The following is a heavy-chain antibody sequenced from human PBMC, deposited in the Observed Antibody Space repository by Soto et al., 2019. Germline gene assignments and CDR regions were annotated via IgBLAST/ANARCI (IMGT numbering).Heavy chain of an antibody. Sequence: SQTLSLTCAISGDSVSSNSAAWNWIRQSPSRGLEWLGRTYYRSKWYNDYAVSVKSRITINPDTSKNQFSLQLNSVTPEDTAVYYCARDSVVVVPAAPYYYYYGMDVRGQGTTVTVSS. J-gene: IGHJ6*02. CDR2: TYYRSKWYN. CDR3: ARDSVVVVPAAPYYYYYGMDV. CDR1: GDSVSSNSAA. D-gene: IGHD2-2*01. V-gene: IGHV6-1*01.